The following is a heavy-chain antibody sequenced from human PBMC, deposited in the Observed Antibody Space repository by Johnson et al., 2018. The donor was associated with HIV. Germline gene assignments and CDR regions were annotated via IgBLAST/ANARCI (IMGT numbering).Heavy chain of an antibody. Sequence: VQLVESGGGLVQPGGSLRLSCAGSGFTFSSYAMSWVRQAPGKGLEWVSGISDSGGSTYYADSVKGRFTISRDNSKNTLYLQMNSLRAEDTAVYYCAKDWRRSSTWLQPDAFDIWGQGTMVTVSS. CDR3: AKDWRRSSTWLQPDAFDI. CDR1: GFTFSSYA. CDR2: ISDSGGST. V-gene: IGHV3-23*04. D-gene: IGHD6-13*01. J-gene: IGHJ3*02.